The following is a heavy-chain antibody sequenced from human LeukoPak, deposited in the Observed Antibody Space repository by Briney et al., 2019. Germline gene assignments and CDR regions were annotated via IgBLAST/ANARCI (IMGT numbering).Heavy chain of an antibody. J-gene: IGHJ3*02. CDR2: IRYDGSNK. CDR3: AKDPVYSSSWNDAFDI. Sequence: GGSLRLSCAASGFTFSSYGMHWVRQAPGKGLEWVAFIRYDGSNKYYADSVKGRFTISRDNSENTLYLQMNSLRAEDTAVYYCAKDPVYSSSWNDAFDIWGQGTMVTVSS. D-gene: IGHD6-13*01. V-gene: IGHV3-30*02. CDR1: GFTFSSYG.